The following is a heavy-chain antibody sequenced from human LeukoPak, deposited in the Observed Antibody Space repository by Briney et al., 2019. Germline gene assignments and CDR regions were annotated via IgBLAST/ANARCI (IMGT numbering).Heavy chain of an antibody. CDR3: ASEDYYDSSGYYSRSGY. D-gene: IGHD3-22*01. J-gene: IGHJ4*02. Sequence: SVKVSCKASGGTFSSYAISWVRQAPGQGLEWMGRIIPILGIANYAQKFQGRVTITADKSTSTAYMELSSLRSEDTAVYYCASEDYYDSSGYYSRSGYWGQGTLVTVSS. CDR2: IIPILGIA. CDR1: GGTFSSYA. V-gene: IGHV1-69*04.